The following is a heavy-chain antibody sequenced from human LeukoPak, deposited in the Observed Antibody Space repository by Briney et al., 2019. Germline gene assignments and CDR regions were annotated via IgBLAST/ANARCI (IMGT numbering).Heavy chain of an antibody. CDR1: GYTFTSYG. D-gene: IGHD2-15*01. CDR2: ISAYNGNT. J-gene: IGHJ5*02. CDR3: ARDPTSCSGGSCLPNWFDP. V-gene: IGHV1-18*01. Sequence: GASVKVSCKASGYTFTSYGISWVRQAPGQGLEWMGWISAYNGNTNYAQKLQGRVTMTTDTSTSTAYMELRSLRSDDTAVYYCARDPTSCSGGSCLPNWFDPWGQGTLVTVSS.